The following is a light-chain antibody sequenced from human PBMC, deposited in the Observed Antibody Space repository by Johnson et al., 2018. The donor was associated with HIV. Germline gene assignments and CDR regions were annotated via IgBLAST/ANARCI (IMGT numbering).Light chain of an antibody. Sequence: QSVLTQPPSVSAAPGQRVTISCSGRGSNIGSHYISWYHQLPGTAPKLLIYDNDKRPSGIPDRFSGSKSGTSATLGITGLQTGDEADYYCGTWDSSLTSYVFGAGTKVTVL. CDR1: GSNIGSHY. V-gene: IGLV1-51*01. CDR3: GTWDSSLTSYV. CDR2: DND. J-gene: IGLJ1*01.